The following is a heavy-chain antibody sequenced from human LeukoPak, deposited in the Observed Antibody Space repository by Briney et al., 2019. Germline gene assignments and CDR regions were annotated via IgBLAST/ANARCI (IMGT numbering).Heavy chain of an antibody. CDR3: ARLGTTQWLGGSIDY. CDR2: ISAYNGNT. Sequence: ASVKVSCKASGYTFTSYGISWVRQAPGQGLEWMGWISAYNGNTNYAQKLQGRVTTTTDTSTSTAYMELRSLRSDDTAVYYCARLGTTQWLGGSIDYWGQGTLVTVSS. CDR1: GYTFTSYG. V-gene: IGHV1-18*04. J-gene: IGHJ4*02. D-gene: IGHD6-19*01.